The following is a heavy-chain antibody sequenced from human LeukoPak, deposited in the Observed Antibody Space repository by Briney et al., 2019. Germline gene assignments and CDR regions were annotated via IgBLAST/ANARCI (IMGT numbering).Heavy chain of an antibody. V-gene: IGHV1-2*02. Sequence: GASVKVSYKASGYTFTVYYMHWVRPAPGQGLEWVGWINPNSGGTNYTQMLQGRVTITRDTSISTPYMELSRLRSDDTALFYCARVERDCRSTSCYWSWLDPWGQGTLVTVSS. J-gene: IGHJ5*02. CDR3: ARVERDCRSTSCYWSWLDP. CDR2: INPNSGGT. D-gene: IGHD2-2*01. CDR1: GYTFTVYY.